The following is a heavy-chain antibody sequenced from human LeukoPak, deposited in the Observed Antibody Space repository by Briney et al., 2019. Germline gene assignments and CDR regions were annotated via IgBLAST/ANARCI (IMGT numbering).Heavy chain of an antibody. CDR3: AKEEDYGDYTDY. Sequence: GGSLRLSCAASGFTFSSYAMHWVRQAQGKGLEWVAVISYDGSNKYYADSVKGRFTISRDNSKNTLYLQMNSLRAEDTAVYYCAKEEDYGDYTDYWGQGTLVTVSS. CDR1: GFTFSSYA. J-gene: IGHJ4*02. CDR2: ISYDGSNK. V-gene: IGHV3-30-3*01. D-gene: IGHD4-17*01.